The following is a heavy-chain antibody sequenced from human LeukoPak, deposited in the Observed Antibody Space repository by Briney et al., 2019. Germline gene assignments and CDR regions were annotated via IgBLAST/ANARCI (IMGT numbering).Heavy chain of an antibody. J-gene: IGHJ6*04. D-gene: IGHD4-17*01. Sequence: GRSLRLSCAASGFTFSSYGMHWVRQAPGKGLEWVAVIWYDGSNKYYADSVKGRFTISRDNSKNTLYLQMNSLRAEDTAVYYCARRRGYCYYYYGMDVWGKGTTVTVSS. CDR3: ARRRGYCYYYYGMDV. CDR2: IWYDGSNK. CDR1: GFTFSSYG. V-gene: IGHV3-33*01.